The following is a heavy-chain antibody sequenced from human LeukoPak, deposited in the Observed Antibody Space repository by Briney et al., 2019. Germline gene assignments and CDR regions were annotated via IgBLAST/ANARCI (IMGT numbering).Heavy chain of an antibody. D-gene: IGHD5-24*01. CDR2: IYSGGST. CDR1: GFTVSSNY. Sequence: PGGSLRLSCAASGFTVSSNYMSWVRQAPGKGLEWVSVIYSGGSTYYADSVRGRFTISRDNSKNTLYLQMNSLRAEDTAVYYCARVYNRDGYNFGFDYWGQGTLVTVSS. CDR3: ARVYNRDGYNFGFDY. J-gene: IGHJ4*02. V-gene: IGHV3-66*01.